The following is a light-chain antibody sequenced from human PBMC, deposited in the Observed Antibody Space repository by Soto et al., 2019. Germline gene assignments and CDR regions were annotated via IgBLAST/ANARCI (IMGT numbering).Light chain of an antibody. CDR1: SRDFETYNR. V-gene: IGLV2-23*02. CDR2: DVT. CDR3: SSYTHPNTLL. J-gene: IGLJ3*02. Sequence: QSALTQPASVSGSPGQSITISCTETSRDFETYNRISRYQQHPGKAPKLMINDVTRRPSGVSNRFSGSQSGNTASLTISGLQAEDEADYYCSSYTHPNTLLFGGGTKLTVL.